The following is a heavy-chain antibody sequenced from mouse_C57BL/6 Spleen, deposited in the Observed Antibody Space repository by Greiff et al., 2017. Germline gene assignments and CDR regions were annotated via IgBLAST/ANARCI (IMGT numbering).Heavy chain of an antibody. CDR3: ARGGYSNYVSYAMDY. CDR2: IYPGDGDT. CDR1: GYAFSSYW. J-gene: IGHJ4*01. Sequence: QVQLQQSGAELVKPGASVKISCKASGYAFSSYWMNWVKQRPGKGLEWIGQIYPGDGDTNYNGKFKGKATLTADKSSSTAYMQLSSLTSEDSAVYFCARGGYSNYVSYAMDYWGQGTSVTVSS. V-gene: IGHV1-80*01. D-gene: IGHD2-5*01.